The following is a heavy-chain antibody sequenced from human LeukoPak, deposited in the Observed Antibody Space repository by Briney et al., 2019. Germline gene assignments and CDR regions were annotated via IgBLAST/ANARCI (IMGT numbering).Heavy chain of an antibody. CDR2: IYYSGIT. CDR1: GDSITTTDHY. CDR3: ARRRNVAAPFDY. V-gene: IGHV4-39*01. J-gene: IGHJ4*02. D-gene: IGHD6-6*01. Sequence: PSETLSLTCTVSGDSITTTDHYWGWIRQSPEKGLEWMGNIYYSGITDNNPSLKSRVTMSVDTSKNQFSLKLSSVTAADTAVYYCARRRNVAAPFDYWGQGTLVTVSS.